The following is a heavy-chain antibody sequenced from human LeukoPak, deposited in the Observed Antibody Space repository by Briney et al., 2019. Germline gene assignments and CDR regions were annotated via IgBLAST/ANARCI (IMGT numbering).Heavy chain of an antibody. J-gene: IGHJ4*02. Sequence: SVKVSCKASGYTFTGYYMHWVRQAPGQGLEWMGGIIPIFGTANYAQKFQGRVTITADESTSTAYMELSSLRSEDTAVYYCARDLFGSGSYYPFDYWGQGTLVTVSS. CDR2: IIPIFGTA. V-gene: IGHV1-69*13. D-gene: IGHD3-10*01. CDR1: GYTFTGYY. CDR3: ARDLFGSGSYYPFDY.